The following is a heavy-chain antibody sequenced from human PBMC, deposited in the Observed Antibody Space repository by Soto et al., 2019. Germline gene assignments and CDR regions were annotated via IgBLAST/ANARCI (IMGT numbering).Heavy chain of an antibody. CDR3: ARAAYCSSSTCSDAFDI. CDR2: INAGNGNT. Sequence: QVQLVQSGAEVKEPGASVKVSCKASGYSFTAYAMHWVRQAPGQRPEWMGWINAGNGNTKYSQKLQGRITFSRDTSASTVYMELSSLRFEDRAVYYCARAAYCSSSTCSDAFDIWGQGTMVTVSS. V-gene: IGHV1-3*01. D-gene: IGHD2-2*01. CDR1: GYSFTAYA. J-gene: IGHJ3*02.